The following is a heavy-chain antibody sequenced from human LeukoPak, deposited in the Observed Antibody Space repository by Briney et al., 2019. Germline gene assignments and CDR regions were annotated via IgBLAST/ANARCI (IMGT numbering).Heavy chain of an antibody. CDR2: VSYSGGT. CDR1: GGSLSNYY. CDR3: ARGETTTPFVY. Sequence: PSETLSLTCTVSGGSLSNYYWSWIRQPPGKGLQWIGYVSYSGGTNYNPSLKSRVTLSVDTSKNQVSLKLSSVTAADTALYYCARGETTTPFVYWGQGTLVTVSS. J-gene: IGHJ4*02. D-gene: IGHD4-11*01. V-gene: IGHV4-59*01.